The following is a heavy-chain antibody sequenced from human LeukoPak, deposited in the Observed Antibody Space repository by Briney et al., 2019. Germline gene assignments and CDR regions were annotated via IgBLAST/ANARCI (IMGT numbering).Heavy chain of an antibody. CDR1: GFIFSNYG. Sequence: PGGSLRLSCAASGFIFSNYGMSWVRQAPGKGLEWVSHINSDGSWTSYADSVKGRFAISKDNAKNTVHLQMNNLRAEDTAVYYCVSFYEAYWGRGTLVTVSS. CDR3: VSFYEAY. CDR2: INSDGSWT. D-gene: IGHD2/OR15-2a*01. V-gene: IGHV3-74*01. J-gene: IGHJ4*02.